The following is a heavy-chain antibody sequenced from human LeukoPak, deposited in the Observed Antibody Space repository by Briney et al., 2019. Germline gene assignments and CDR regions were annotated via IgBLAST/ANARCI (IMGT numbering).Heavy chain of an antibody. D-gene: IGHD3-3*01. V-gene: IGHV3-7*01. CDR2: IKQDGSEK. CDR3: ARRQYDFWSGYYKPSVPNWFDP. CDR1: GFTFSSYW. J-gene: IGHJ5*02. Sequence: GGSLRLSCAASGFTFSSYWMSWVRQAPGKGLEGVANIKQDGSEKYYVDSVKGRFTISRDNAKNALYLQMNSLRAEDTAVYYCARRQYDFWSGYYKPSVPNWFDPWGQGTLVTVSS.